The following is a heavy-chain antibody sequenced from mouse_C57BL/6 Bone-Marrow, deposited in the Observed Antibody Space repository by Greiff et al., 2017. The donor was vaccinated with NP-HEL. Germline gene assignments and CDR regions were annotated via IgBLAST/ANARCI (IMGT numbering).Heavy chain of an antibody. J-gene: IGHJ3*01. CDR2: FHPYNDDT. CDR3: ARGSNHLPAWFAY. V-gene: IGHV1-47*01. D-gene: IGHD2-5*01. Sequence: VQLQQSGAELVKPGASVKMSCKASGYTFTTYPIAWMKQNPGKSLEWIGNFHPYNDDTKYNEKFKGKATLTVEKSSSTVYLELSRLTSDDSAVYYCARGSNHLPAWFAYWGQGTLVTVSA. CDR1: GYTFTTYP.